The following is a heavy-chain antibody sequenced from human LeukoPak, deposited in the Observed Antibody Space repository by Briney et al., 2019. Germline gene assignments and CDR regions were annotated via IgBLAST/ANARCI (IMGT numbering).Heavy chain of an antibody. CDR3: ARDGGSGWLNYFDY. CDR1: GGSTSSSSYY. V-gene: IGHV4-39*07. CDR2: IYYSGST. J-gene: IGHJ4*02. Sequence: SETLSLTCTVSGGSTSSSSYYWGWIRQPPGKGLEGIGSIYYSGSTYYHPSLKSRVTISVDTSKNQFSLKLSSVTAADTAVYYCARDGGSGWLNYFDYWGQGTLVTVSS. D-gene: IGHD6-19*01.